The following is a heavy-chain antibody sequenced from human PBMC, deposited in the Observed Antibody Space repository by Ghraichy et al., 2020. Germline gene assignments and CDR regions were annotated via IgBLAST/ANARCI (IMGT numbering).Heavy chain of an antibody. CDR1: GFTFSDYA. CDR2: ISGTGGST. J-gene: IGHJ4*02. CDR3: AKDPSGLGRGY. Sequence: GGSLRLSCAASGFTFSDYAMSWVRQAPGKGLEWVSGISGTGGSTYYADSVKGRFTISRDNSKNTLYLQVSSLRAEDTAIYFCAKDPSGLGRGYWGQGALVTVSS. D-gene: IGHD3-10*01. V-gene: IGHV3-23*01.